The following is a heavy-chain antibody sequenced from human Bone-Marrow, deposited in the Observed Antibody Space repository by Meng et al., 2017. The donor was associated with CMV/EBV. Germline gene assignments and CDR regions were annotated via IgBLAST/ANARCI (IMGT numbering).Heavy chain of an antibody. CDR2: INSDVSTT. CDR3: ARDPWTATAV. V-gene: IGHV3-74*01. D-gene: IGHD6-13*01. CDR1: GFTFSDYW. Sequence: SLSCVASGFTFSDYWIHWVRQAPGKGLEWVSRINSDVSTTSYADSVKGRFIISTDNAKNTLYLQMNSLRAEDTALYYCARDPWTATAVWGQGTLVTVS. J-gene: IGHJ4*02.